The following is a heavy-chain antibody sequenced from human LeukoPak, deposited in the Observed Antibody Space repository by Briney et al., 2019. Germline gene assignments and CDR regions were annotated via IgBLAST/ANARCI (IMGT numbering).Heavy chain of an antibody. V-gene: IGHV4-39*01. CDR2: VYYSGST. CDR3: ARQYYDSSGYYPWYCDY. Sequence: SETLSLTCTVSGGSFSSTTYYWGWIRQPPGKGLEWIGSVYYSGSTYYNQSLKSRVTISVDTSKNQFSLKLTSVTAADTAVYYCARQYYDSSGYYPWYCDYWGQGTLVTVSS. J-gene: IGHJ4*02. D-gene: IGHD3-22*01. CDR1: GGSFSSTTYY.